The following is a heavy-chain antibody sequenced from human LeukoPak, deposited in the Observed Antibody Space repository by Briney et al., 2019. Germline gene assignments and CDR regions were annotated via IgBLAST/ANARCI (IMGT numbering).Heavy chain of an antibody. Sequence: PGGSLRLSCAASGFTFSSYSMNWVRQAPGKGLEGVSSISSSSSYIYYADSVKGRFTISRDNAKNSLYLQMNSLRAEDTAVYYCAREEIAAASYGMDVWGQGTTVTVSS. CDR3: AREEIAAASYGMDV. J-gene: IGHJ6*02. D-gene: IGHD6-13*01. V-gene: IGHV3-21*01. CDR1: GFTFSSYS. CDR2: ISSSSSYI.